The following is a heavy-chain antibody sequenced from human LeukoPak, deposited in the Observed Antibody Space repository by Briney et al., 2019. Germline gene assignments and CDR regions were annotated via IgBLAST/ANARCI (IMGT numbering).Heavy chain of an antibody. Sequence: GGSLRLSCAASGFTLSSYWMSWVRQAPGKGLEWVANIKQGGSEKYYVDSVKGRFTISRDNAKNSLYLQMNSLRAEDTAVYYCARVVYYYMDVWGKGTTVTVSS. CDR2: IKQGGSEK. V-gene: IGHV3-7*01. CDR3: ARVVYYYMDV. CDR1: GFTLSSYW. J-gene: IGHJ6*03.